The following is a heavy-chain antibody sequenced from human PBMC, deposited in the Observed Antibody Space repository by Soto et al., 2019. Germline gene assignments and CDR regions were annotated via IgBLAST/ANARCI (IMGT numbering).Heavy chain of an antibody. Sequence: ASVKVSCKASGYTFTGYYMHWVRQAPGQGLEWMGWINPNSGGTNYAQKFQGRVTMTRDTSISTAYMELSRLRSDDTAVYYCARAPKNYYDSSGYYPQVWVWFDPWGQGTLVTVSS. J-gene: IGHJ5*02. CDR3: ARAPKNYYDSSGYYPQVWVWFDP. CDR2: INPNSGGT. CDR1: GYTFTGYY. D-gene: IGHD3-22*01. V-gene: IGHV1-2*02.